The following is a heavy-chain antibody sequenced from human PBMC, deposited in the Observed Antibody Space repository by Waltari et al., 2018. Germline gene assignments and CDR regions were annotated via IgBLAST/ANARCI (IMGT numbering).Heavy chain of an antibody. V-gene: IGHV1-24*01. Sequence: QVQLVQSGAEVKKPGASVKVSCKVSGYTLPELSIPWVRQAPGKGLQWMGGFDPEDGETIYAQKFQGRVTMTEDTSTDTAYMELSSLRSEDTAVYYCATYKQLGYYYYGMDVWGQGTTVTVSS. CDR3: ATYKQLGYYYYGMDV. CDR1: GYTLPELS. CDR2: FDPEDGET. J-gene: IGHJ6*02. D-gene: IGHD6-6*01.